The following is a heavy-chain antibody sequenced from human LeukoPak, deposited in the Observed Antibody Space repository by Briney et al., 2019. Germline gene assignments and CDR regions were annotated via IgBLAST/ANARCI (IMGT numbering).Heavy chain of an antibody. Sequence: SQTLSLTCAISGDSVSSNSAAWNWIRQSPSRGLEWLGRTYYRSKWYNDYAVSVKSRITINPDTSKNQFSLQLNSVTPEDTAVYYCARAVTPSYRETGTTHGAYYFDYWGQGTLVTVSS. V-gene: IGHV6-1*01. D-gene: IGHD1-7*01. CDR1: GDSVSSNSAA. CDR2: TYYRSKWYN. CDR3: ARAVTPSYRETGTTHGAYYFDY. J-gene: IGHJ4*02.